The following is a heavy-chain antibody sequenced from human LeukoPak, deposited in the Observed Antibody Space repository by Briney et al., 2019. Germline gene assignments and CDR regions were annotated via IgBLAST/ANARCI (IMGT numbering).Heavy chain of an antibody. CDR3: ARDRFYDSTPDFDY. CDR1: GFTFSSYE. CDR2: ISSSGSTI. Sequence: PGGSLRLSCAASGFTFSSYEMNWVRQAPGKGLEWVSYISSSGSTIYYADSVKGRFTISRDNAKNSLYLQMNSLRAEDTAVYYCARDRFYDSTPDFDYWGQGTLVTVSS. J-gene: IGHJ4*02. V-gene: IGHV3-48*03. D-gene: IGHD3-22*01.